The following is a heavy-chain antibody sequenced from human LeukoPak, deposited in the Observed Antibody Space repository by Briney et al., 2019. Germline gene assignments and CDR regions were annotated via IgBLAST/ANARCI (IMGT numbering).Heavy chain of an antibody. J-gene: IGHJ4*02. CDR3: ARDYLTFDFDYGDYAGFGY. D-gene: IGHD4-17*01. CDR2: ISGSGGST. Sequence: PGGSLRLSCAASGFTFSSYAMSWVRQAPGKGLEWVSAISGSGGSTYYADSVKGRFTISRDNSKNTLYLQMNSLRAEDTAVYYCARDYLTFDFDYGDYAGFGYWGQGTLVTVSS. V-gene: IGHV3-23*01. CDR1: GFTFSSYA.